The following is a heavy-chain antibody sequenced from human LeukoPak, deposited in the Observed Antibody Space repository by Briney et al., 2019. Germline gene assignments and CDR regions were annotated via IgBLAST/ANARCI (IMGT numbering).Heavy chain of an antibody. CDR2: IKQDGSEK. Sequence: GRSLRLSCAASGFTFSSYWMGWVRQAPGRWLEWVATIKQDGSEKYYLDSVKGRFTISRDNAKNSLFLQMNSLRAEDTAVYYCAGARGWEFSSWGQGTLVTVSS. D-gene: IGHD1-26*01. V-gene: IGHV3-7*01. CDR1: GFTFSSYW. J-gene: IGHJ5*02. CDR3: AGARGWEFSS.